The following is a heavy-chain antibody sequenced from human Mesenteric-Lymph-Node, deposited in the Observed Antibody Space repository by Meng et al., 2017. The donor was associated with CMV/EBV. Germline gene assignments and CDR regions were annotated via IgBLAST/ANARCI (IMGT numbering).Heavy chain of an antibody. CDR3: ARDLVVVVAATPYYYYYGMDV. CDR1: GFTLTGYW. V-gene: IGHV1-2*02. D-gene: IGHD2-15*01. CDR2: INPNSGGT. Sequence: GGSLRLSCAASGFTLTGYWMTWVRQAPGKGLEWMGWINPNSGGTNYAQKFQGRVTMTRDTSISTAYMELSRLRSDDTAVYYCARDLVVVVAATPYYYYYGMDVWGQGTTVTVSS. J-gene: IGHJ6*02.